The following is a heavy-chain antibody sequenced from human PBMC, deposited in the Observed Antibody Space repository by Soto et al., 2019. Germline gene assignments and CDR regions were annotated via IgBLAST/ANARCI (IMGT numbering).Heavy chain of an antibody. CDR1: GGSISSGGYY. D-gene: IGHD1-26*01. Sequence: QVQLQESGPGLVKPSQTLSLTCTVSGGSISSGGYYWSWIRQHPGKGLEWIGYIYYSGSTYYNPSLKSRVTVSVDTSKNQFSLKMSDVTDADTAVYYCATDGRGSRGAFDIWGQGTMVTVSS. CDR3: ATDGRGSRGAFDI. J-gene: IGHJ3*02. V-gene: IGHV4-31*03. CDR2: IYYSGST.